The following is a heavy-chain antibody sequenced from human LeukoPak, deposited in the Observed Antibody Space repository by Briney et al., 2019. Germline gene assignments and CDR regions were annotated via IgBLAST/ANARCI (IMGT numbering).Heavy chain of an antibody. CDR1: GGSISSGGYY. CDR2: IYYSGGT. D-gene: IGHD2-15*01. Sequence: SETLSLTCTVSGGSISSGGYYWSWIRQHPGKGLEWIGYIYYSGGTYYNPSLKSRVTISVDTSKNQFSLKLSSVTAADTAVYYCARDPPYCSGGSCSGFDWGQGILVTVSS. CDR3: ARDPPYCSGGSCSGFD. J-gene: IGHJ4*02. V-gene: IGHV4-31*03.